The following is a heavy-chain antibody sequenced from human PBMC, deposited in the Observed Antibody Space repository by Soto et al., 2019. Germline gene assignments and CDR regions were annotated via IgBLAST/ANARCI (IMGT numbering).Heavy chain of an antibody. CDR3: ARANYESSGGIDT. J-gene: IGHJ5*02. CDR1: GFTFSRYG. Sequence: GGSLRLSCAASGFTFSRYGMHWVRQAPGKGMEGGAGIWYDGSNNYYAVSGDGRFTISKDNSKYPLYLQMNSLRAEVTAVYYCARANYESSGGIDTWGQGTLVTISS. CDR2: IWYDGSNN. D-gene: IGHD3-22*01. V-gene: IGHV3-33*01.